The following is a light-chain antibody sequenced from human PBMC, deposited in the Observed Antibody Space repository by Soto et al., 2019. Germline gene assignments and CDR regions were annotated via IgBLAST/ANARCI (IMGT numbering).Light chain of an antibody. Sequence: EIGLTQSPATLSLSPGERATLSCRASQSVSSSLAWYQQKPGQAPRLLIYDASNRATGIPARFSGSGSGTDFTLTISLLVPEDFAVYYCQQRSYWPLTFGGGTKVEIK. CDR1: QSVSSS. V-gene: IGKV3-11*01. CDR3: QQRSYWPLT. CDR2: DAS. J-gene: IGKJ4*01.